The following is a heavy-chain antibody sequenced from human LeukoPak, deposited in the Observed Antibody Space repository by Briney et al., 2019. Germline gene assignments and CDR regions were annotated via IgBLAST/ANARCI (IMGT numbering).Heavy chain of an antibody. CDR1: GGTFSSYA. D-gene: IGHD3-10*01. Sequence: GSSVKVSCKASGGTFSSYAVSWVRQAPGQGLEWMGGIIPIFGTANYAQKFQGRVTITADESTSTAYMELSSLRSEDTAVYYCARGTTRLGAYYYGSGRTYYYYYMDAWGKGTTVTVSS. V-gene: IGHV1-69*01. CDR2: IIPIFGTA. J-gene: IGHJ6*03. CDR3: ARGTTRLGAYYYGSGRTYYYYYMDA.